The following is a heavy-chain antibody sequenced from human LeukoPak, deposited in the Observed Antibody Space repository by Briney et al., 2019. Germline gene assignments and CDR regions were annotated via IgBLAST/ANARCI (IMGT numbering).Heavy chain of an antibody. J-gene: IGHJ4*02. CDR1: GGTFSSYA. D-gene: IGHD5-18*01. CDR2: IIPIFGTA. Sequence: ASVKVSCKASGGTFSSYAISWVRQAPGQGLEWMGGIIPIFGTANYAQKFQGRVTIATDESTSTAYMELSSLRSEDTAVYYCASSSYGKFDYWGQGTLVTVSS. CDR3: ASSSYGKFDY. V-gene: IGHV1-69*05.